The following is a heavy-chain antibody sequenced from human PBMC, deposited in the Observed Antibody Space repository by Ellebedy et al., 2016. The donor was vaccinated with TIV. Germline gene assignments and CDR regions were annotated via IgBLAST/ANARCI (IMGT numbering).Heavy chain of an antibody. V-gene: IGHV3-53*01. D-gene: IGHD2-21*02. CDR2: INSDGST. CDR3: TRDWWGLGVS. CDR1: GFSVSDNY. Sequence: GGSLRLSCAVSGFSVSDNYLTRVRQAPGKGLECVSTINSDGSTRSADSVRGRFTISRDNLKNTVYLQMNTLRVEDTAIYYCTRDWWGLGVSWGQGTLVTVSS. J-gene: IGHJ5*02.